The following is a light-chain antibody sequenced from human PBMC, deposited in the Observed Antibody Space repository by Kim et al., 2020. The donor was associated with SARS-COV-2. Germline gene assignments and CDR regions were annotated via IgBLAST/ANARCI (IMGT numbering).Light chain of an antibody. J-gene: IGKJ2*01. V-gene: IGKV3-15*01. Sequence: PGERTTLSCRAGQGVSNNLAWYQHKAGQPPRLPIYGASNRATGGPARFSGSGSGTDFTLTVSSLQSEDFAVYYCHQYNDWPPGDTFGQGTKLEIK. CDR2: GAS. CDR1: QGVSNN. CDR3: HQYNDWPPGDT.